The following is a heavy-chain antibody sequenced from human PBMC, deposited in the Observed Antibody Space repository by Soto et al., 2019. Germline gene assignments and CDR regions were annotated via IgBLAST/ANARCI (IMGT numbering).Heavy chain of an antibody. J-gene: IGHJ5*02. D-gene: IGHD6-13*01. Sequence: PSETLSLTCTVSGGSISSYYWGWIRQPPGKGLEWIGYIYYSGSTNCNPSLKSRVTISVDTSKNQFSLKLSSVTAADTAVYYCARGRSSSWYRDWFDPWGQGTLVTVPQ. CDR1: GGSISSYY. CDR3: ARGRSSSWYRDWFDP. CDR2: IYYSGST. V-gene: IGHV4-59*01.